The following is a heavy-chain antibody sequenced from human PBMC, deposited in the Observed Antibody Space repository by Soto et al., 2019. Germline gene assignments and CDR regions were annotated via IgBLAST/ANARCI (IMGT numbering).Heavy chain of an antibody. CDR2: ISHSGSI. J-gene: IGHJ4*02. D-gene: IGHD1-26*01. Sequence: SETLSLTCAVYGGSFSGNYWSWIRQSPGKGLEWIGEISHSGSINYNPSLKSRVTISVDTSKNQFSLNLSSVTAADTAVYYCARDSPTSQTLDYWGQGTLVTVSS. CDR3: ARDSPTSQTLDY. V-gene: IGHV4-34*01. CDR1: GGSFSGNY.